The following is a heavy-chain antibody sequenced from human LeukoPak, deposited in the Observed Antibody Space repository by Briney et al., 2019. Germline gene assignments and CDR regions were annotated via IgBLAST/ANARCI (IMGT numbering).Heavy chain of an antibody. J-gene: IGHJ4*02. D-gene: IGHD2-15*01. CDR1: GFTFSSYA. Sequence: GRSLRLSCAASGFTFSSYAMHWVRQAPGKGLEWVAVISYDGSNKYYADSVKGRFTISRDNSKNTLYLQMNSLRAEDTAVYYCAREIGYCSGGSRYRDFDYWGQGTLVTVSS. V-gene: IGHV3-30-3*01. CDR2: ISYDGSNK. CDR3: AREIGYCSGGSRYRDFDY.